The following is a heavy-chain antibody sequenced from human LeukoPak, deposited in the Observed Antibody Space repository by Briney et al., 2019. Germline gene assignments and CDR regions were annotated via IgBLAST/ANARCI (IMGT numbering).Heavy chain of an antibody. V-gene: IGHV3-74*01. J-gene: IGHJ4*02. CDR2: INSEGSST. D-gene: IGHD2-15*01. CDR1: ESTFSSYW. CDR3: AKVTYSCSGGTCYPNSFDY. Sequence: AGSLRLSCAASESTFSSYWMHWVRQAPGKGLVWVSRINSEGSSTNHADSVKGRFTISRDNAKNTLFLQMNSLRVEGTAVYFCAKVTYSCSGGTCYPNSFDYWGQGTLVTVSS.